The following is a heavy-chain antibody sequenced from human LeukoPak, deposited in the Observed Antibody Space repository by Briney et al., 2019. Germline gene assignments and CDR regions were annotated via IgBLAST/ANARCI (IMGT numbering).Heavy chain of an antibody. CDR2: VSTYNGDT. V-gene: IGHV1-18*01. D-gene: IGHD4-23*01. Sequence: ASVKVSCKASGYTFTKNAMNWVRQAPGQGLEWMGWVSTYNGDTKYAQNFQDRVTMTRDTSTTTVYMELRGLRPDDTAVYYCARDGGAPGPIYGDYWGQGTPVTVSS. CDR3: ARDGGAPGPIYGDY. CDR1: GYTFTKNA. J-gene: IGHJ4*02.